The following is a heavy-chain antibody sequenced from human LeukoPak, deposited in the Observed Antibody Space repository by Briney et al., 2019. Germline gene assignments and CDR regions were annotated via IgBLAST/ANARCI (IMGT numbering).Heavy chain of an antibody. D-gene: IGHD1-26*01. CDR1: GFTFSSYW. CDR3: IGSGGWPGY. V-gene: IGHV3-74*01. Sequence: GGSLRLSCAAYGFTFSSYWMHWVRQAPGKGLVWVSRIASDGSTVYADSVKGRFTISRDNAKDTVYLQMNSLRVEDTAVYYCIGSGGWPGYWGQGTLVTVSS. J-gene: IGHJ4*02. CDR2: IASDGST.